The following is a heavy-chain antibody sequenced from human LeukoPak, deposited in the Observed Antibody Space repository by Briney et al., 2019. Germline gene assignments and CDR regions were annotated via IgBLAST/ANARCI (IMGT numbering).Heavy chain of an antibody. D-gene: IGHD2-8*01. Sequence: GGSLRLSCAPSGFTFNRYGIHWVRQAPGKGLEWVAFIRYDGSNKYYADSVKGRFTISRDNSKNTLYLQMNSLRVEDTAVYYCARKNGHDYWGQGTLVTVSS. V-gene: IGHV3-30*02. CDR1: GFTFNRYG. J-gene: IGHJ4*02. CDR3: ARKNGHDY. CDR2: IRYDGSNK.